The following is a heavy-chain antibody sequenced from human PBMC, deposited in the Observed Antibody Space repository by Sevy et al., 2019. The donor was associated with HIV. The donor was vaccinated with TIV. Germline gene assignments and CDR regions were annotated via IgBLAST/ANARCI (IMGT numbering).Heavy chain of an antibody. CDR2: ISYVGKT. CDR1: GGSISSSGSF. Sequence: SETLSLTCNVSGGSISSSGSFWGWIRQSPGKGREWIGDISYVGKTNYNPSLRGRVNISRDTSNNHISLRLKYVSAADTGVYYCAKIFAHWGQGTLVTVSS. V-gene: IGHV4-39*02. CDR3: AKIFAH. J-gene: IGHJ5*02.